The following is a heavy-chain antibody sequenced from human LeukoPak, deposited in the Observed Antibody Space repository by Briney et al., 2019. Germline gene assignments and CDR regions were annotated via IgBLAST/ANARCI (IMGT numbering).Heavy chain of an antibody. Sequence: GGSLRLSCAASGFIFTNYAMSWVRQAPGKGLEWVCTISQGGETPYYADSVKGRFTISRDNSKNTLYLQISSLSAEDTAVYYCAKLVIPSHSKYFDPWGQGTLVTVSS. D-gene: IGHD4-11*01. J-gene: IGHJ5*02. CDR3: AKLVIPSHSKYFDP. CDR2: ISQGGETP. V-gene: IGHV3-23*01. CDR1: GFIFTNYA.